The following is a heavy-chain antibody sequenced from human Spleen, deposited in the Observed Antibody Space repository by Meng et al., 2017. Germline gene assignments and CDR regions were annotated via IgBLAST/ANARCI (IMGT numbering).Heavy chain of an antibody. CDR1: ELTSSSCG. CDR2: ISYHGSDK. CDR3: ARGWLPFDY. D-gene: IGHD5-24*01. J-gene: IGHJ4*02. V-gene: IGHV3-30*01. Sequence: QVQLVESGGGVVQPGRSLRLSCVASELTSSSCGMHWVRQAPGKGLEWVTFISYHGSDKNYADSVKGRFTISRDNSKNTLFLQMNSLRGEDTAIYYCARGWLPFDYWGQGTLVTVSS.